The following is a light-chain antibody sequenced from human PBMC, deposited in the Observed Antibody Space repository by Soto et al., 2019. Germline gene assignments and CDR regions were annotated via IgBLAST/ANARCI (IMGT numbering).Light chain of an antibody. CDR1: QSLNSN. CDR3: QQYNNWPPWT. V-gene: IGKV3-15*01. Sequence: ETVLTQSPATLSVSPGERATLSCRASQSLNSNLAWYQQRPGQAPRLLIYDAATRATGIPARFSGSGSGTEFTLTISSLQSEDFAVYYCQQYNNWPPWTFGHGTKVEIK. CDR2: DAA. J-gene: IGKJ1*01.